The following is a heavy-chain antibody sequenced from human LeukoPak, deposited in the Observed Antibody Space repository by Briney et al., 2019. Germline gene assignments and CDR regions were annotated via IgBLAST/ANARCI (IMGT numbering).Heavy chain of an antibody. CDR1: GYTFTIYG. J-gene: IGHJ4*02. CDR3: ARELTPGGLEWLLSFDY. CDR2: ISAYNGNT. Sequence: ASVRVSCKASGYTFTIYGISWVRQAPGQGRECMGCISAYNGNTNYTQKLQGRVTMTTDTSTSTAYMELRSLRSDDTAVYYCARELTPGGLEWLLSFDYWGQGTLVTVSS. D-gene: IGHD3-3*01. V-gene: IGHV1-18*01.